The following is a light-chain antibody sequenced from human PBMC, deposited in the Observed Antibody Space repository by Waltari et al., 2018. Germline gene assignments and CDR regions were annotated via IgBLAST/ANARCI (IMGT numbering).Light chain of an antibody. Sequence: QSALTQPASVSGSPGQSITISCTGTSRDVGGYNYVTWYQQHPGKAPKLMIFDVNNRHSGVSNRFSGAKSGNAASLTISGLQAEDEAEYHCSSYTSTNTWMFGGGTKLTVL. CDR2: DVN. CDR3: SSYTSTNTWM. V-gene: IGLV2-14*03. CDR1: SRDVGGYNY. J-gene: IGLJ3*02.